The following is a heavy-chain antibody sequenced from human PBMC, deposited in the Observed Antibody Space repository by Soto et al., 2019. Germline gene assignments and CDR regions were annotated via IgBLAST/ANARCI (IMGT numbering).Heavy chain of an antibody. Sequence: SVKVSCKASGGTFSSYAISWVRQAPGQGLEWMGGIIPIFGTANYAQKFQGRVTITADESTSTAYMELSSLRSEDTAVYYCARTDGYSGYDFTPYYYYYGMDVWGQGTTVTVSS. CDR3: ARTDGYSGYDFTPYYYYYGMDV. D-gene: IGHD5-12*01. V-gene: IGHV1-69*13. J-gene: IGHJ6*02. CDR1: GGTFSSYA. CDR2: IIPIFGTA.